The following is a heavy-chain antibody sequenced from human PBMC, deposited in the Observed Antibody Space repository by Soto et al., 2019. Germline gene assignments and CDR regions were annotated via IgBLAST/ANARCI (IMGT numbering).Heavy chain of an antibody. CDR3: ARVVRGGGNPSKGYYGMDV. J-gene: IGHJ6*02. V-gene: IGHV1-69*13. CDR1: GGTFSSYA. D-gene: IGHD2-15*01. Sequence: ASVKVSCKASGGTFSSYAISWVRQAPGQGLEWMGGIIPIFGTANYAQKFQGRVTITADESTSTAYMELSSLRSEDTAVYYCARVVRGGGNPSKGYYGMDVWGQGTTVTVSS. CDR2: IIPIFGTA.